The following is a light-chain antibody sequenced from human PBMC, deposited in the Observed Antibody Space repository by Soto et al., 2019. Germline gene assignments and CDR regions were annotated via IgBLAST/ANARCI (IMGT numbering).Light chain of an antibody. Sequence: EIVLTQSPGTLSLSHGERATLSCRASQSVSATYIAWYQQKSGQAPRLLIYGTSTRATGLPARFSGSGSGTEFTLTISSLQSEDFAVYYCQQYNNWPLSFGQGTKVDIK. CDR3: QQYNNWPLS. CDR2: GTS. J-gene: IGKJ1*01. CDR1: QSVSAT. V-gene: IGKV3D-15*01.